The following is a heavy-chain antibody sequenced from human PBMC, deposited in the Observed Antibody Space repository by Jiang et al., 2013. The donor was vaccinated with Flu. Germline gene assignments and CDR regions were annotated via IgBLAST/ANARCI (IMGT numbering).Heavy chain of an antibody. D-gene: IGHD3-10*01. CDR2: IYYSGST. J-gene: IGHJ5*02. CDR1: GGSISSYY. Sequence: PGLVKPSETLSLTCTVSGGSISSYYWSWIRQPPGKGLEWIGYIYYSGSTNYNPSLKSRVTISVDTSKNQFSLKLSSVTAADTAVYYCARGYPGGWFDPWGQGTLVTVSS. CDR3: ARGYPGGWFDP. V-gene: IGHV4-59*01.